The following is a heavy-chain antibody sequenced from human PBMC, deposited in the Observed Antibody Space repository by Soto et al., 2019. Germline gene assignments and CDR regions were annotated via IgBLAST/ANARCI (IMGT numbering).Heavy chain of an antibody. J-gene: IGHJ3*02. Sequence: EVQLLESGGGLVQPGGSLRLSCAASGFTFSSFAMSWVRQAPGKGLEWVSTISGSGDSTHYADSVKGRFTISRDNSKNTLYLQMNSLRGEDTAIYYCAKDRWAIVVVPTAIEVYDMWGQGTMVTVSS. V-gene: IGHV3-23*01. CDR2: ISGSGDST. CDR3: AKDRWAIVVVPTAIEVYDM. D-gene: IGHD2-2*02. CDR1: GFTFSSFA.